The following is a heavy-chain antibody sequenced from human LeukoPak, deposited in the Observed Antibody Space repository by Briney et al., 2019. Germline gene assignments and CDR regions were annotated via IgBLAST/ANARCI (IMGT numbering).Heavy chain of an antibody. Sequence: SVKVSCKASGGTFSSYAISWVRQAPGQGLEWMGRIIPILGIANYAQKFQGRVTITADKSTSTAYVELSSLRSEDTAVYYCATLRRAATTSYYFDYWGQGTLVTVSS. CDR1: GGTFSSYA. CDR2: IIPILGIA. D-gene: IGHD6-25*01. V-gene: IGHV1-69*04. CDR3: ATLRRAATTSYYFDY. J-gene: IGHJ4*02.